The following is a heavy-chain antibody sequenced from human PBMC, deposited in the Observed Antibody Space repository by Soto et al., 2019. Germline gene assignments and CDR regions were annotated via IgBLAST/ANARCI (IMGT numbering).Heavy chain of an antibody. V-gene: IGHV3-23*01. CDR2: ISESGGRT. CDR1: GFTFSSYA. D-gene: IGHD3-10*01. CDR3: AKDRQYYYGPGSPYIPPPYYYYGMDV. J-gene: IGHJ6*02. Sequence: GGSLRLSCAASGFTFSSYAMNLVRQAPGKGLEWVSSISESGGRTYHADSVKGRFTISRDNSKNTLYLQMNSLRAEDTAVYYCAKDRQYYYGPGSPYIPPPYYYYGMDVWGQGTTVTVSS.